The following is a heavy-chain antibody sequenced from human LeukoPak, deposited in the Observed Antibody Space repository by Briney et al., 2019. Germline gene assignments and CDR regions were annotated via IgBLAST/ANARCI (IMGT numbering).Heavy chain of an antibody. CDR1: GGSISSYY. D-gene: IGHD6-13*01. Sequence: ETLSLTCTVSGGSISSYYWGWIRQPPGKGLEWIGYIYYSGSTNYNPSLKSRVTISVDTSKNQFSLKLSSVTAADTAVYYCARDHGLIAAAGGRSYYYYGMDVWGQGTTVTVSS. J-gene: IGHJ6*02. V-gene: IGHV4-59*01. CDR3: ARDHGLIAAAGGRSYYYYGMDV. CDR2: IYYSGST.